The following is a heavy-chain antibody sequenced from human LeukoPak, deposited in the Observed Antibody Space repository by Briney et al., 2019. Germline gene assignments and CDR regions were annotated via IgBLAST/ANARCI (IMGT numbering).Heavy chain of an antibody. V-gene: IGHV1-18*01. J-gene: IGHJ5*02. D-gene: IGHD3-3*01. CDR3: ARGASITIFGVVTNYNWFDP. Sequence: ASVKVSCKASGYTFTSYGISWVRQAPGQGLEWMGWISAYNGNTNYAQKLQGRVTMTTDTSTSTAYMELRSLRSDDTAAYYCARGASITIFGVVTNYNWFDPWGQGTLVTVSS. CDR2: ISAYNGNT. CDR1: GYTFTSYG.